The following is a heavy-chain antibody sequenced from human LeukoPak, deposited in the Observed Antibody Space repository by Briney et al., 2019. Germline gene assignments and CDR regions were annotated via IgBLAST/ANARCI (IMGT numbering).Heavy chain of an antibody. CDR2: ISGSGGST. J-gene: IGHJ4*02. CDR1: GLTFNSYA. V-gene: IGHV3-23*01. CDR3: AKGGAGRAPFDY. D-gene: IGHD1-14*01. Sequence: GRSLRLSCAASGLTFNSYAMTWVRQAPGKGLEWVSFISGSGGSTFYADSVKGRFIISRDNSKNTLFLQMNSLRAEDAAVYYCAKGGAGRAPFDYWGQGTLVTVSS.